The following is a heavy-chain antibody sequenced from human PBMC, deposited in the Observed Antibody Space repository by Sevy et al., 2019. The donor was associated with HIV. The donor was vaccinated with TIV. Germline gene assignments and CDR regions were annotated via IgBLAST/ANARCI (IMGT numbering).Heavy chain of an antibody. CDR3: TTVGYYYGSSGSRGDY. Sequence: GGSLRLSCAASGFTFINAWMSWVRQAPGKGLEWVGRIKSKADGGTTDYAAPVKGRFTVSRDDSKNTVDLQMNSLETEDTAVYYCTTVGYYYGSSGSRGDYWGQGTLVTVSS. J-gene: IGHJ4*02. CDR2: IKSKADGGTT. CDR1: GFTFINAW. D-gene: IGHD3-22*01. V-gene: IGHV3-15*01.